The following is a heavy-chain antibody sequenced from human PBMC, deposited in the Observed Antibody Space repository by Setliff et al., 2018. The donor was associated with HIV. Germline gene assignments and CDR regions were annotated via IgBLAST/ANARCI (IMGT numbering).Heavy chain of an antibody. Sequence: ASVKVSCKASGYTFSNYVMQWVRQAPGQRLEWMGWISVGNGNTKYSEKFQGRVTITRDTSASTAYMELNSLRSDDTAVYYCARGYSGYVGFTSMDVWGQGTTVTVSS. CDR3: ARGYSGYVGFTSMDV. D-gene: IGHD1-26*01. CDR1: GYTFSNYV. V-gene: IGHV1-3*01. J-gene: IGHJ6*02. CDR2: ISVGNGNT.